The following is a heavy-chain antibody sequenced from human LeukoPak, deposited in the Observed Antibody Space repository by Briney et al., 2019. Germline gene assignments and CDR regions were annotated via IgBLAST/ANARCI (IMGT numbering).Heavy chain of an antibody. D-gene: IGHD1-26*01. CDR1: GGSISSYY. CDR3: ARRAGSYLGYWYFDL. V-gene: IGHV4-4*09. Sequence: SETLSLTCSVSGGSISSYYWTWIRQPPGKGLEWIGYMYNSGSSNYHPSLKSRVTISIDTSKNQFSLILSSVTASDTAIYYCARRAGSYLGYWYFDLWGRGTLVTVSS. CDR2: MYNSGSS. J-gene: IGHJ2*01.